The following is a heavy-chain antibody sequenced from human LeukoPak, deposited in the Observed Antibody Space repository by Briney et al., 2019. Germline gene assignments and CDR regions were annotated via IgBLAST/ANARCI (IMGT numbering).Heavy chain of an antibody. V-gene: IGHV4-59*01. J-gene: IGHJ4*02. D-gene: IGHD2-21*02. CDR2: IYYSGST. Sequence: SETLSLSCTVSGGSISSYFWSWIRQPPGKGLEWIGDIYYSGSTNYNPSLKSRVSISVDTSKNQFPLKLNSVTAADTAVYYCARGSVTATSPFAYWGQGTLVTVSS. CDR1: GGSISSYF. CDR3: ARGSVTATSPFAY.